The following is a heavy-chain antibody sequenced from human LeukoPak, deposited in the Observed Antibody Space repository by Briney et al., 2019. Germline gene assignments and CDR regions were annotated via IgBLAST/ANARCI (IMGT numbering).Heavy chain of an antibody. J-gene: IGHJ6*04. CDR3: AELGITMIGGV. D-gene: IGHD3-10*02. CDR1: GFTFSSYG. V-gene: IGHV3-30*02. Sequence: GGSLRLSCAASGFTFSSYGMHWVRQAPGKGLDWVAFIHHDGSNKYYADSVRGRFTISRDNSKNSLYLQMNSLRAEDTAVYYCAELGITMIGGVWGKGTTVTISS. CDR2: IHHDGSNK.